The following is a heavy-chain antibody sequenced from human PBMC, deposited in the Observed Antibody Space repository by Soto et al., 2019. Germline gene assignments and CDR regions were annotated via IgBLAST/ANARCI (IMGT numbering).Heavy chain of an antibody. CDR3: ARGTPGGMGFYYYYGMDV. J-gene: IGHJ6*02. CDR2: ISSSGSTI. Sequence: PVGSLRLSCAASGFTFSSYEMNWVRQAPGKGLEWVSYISSSGSTIYYADSVKGRFTISRDNAKNSLYLQMNSLRAEDTAVYYCARGTPGGMGFYYYYGMDVWGQGTTVTVYS. CDR1: GFTFSSYE. V-gene: IGHV3-48*03. D-gene: IGHD1-26*01.